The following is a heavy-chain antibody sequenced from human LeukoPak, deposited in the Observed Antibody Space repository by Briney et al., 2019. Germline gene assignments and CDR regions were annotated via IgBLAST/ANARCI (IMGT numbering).Heavy chain of an antibody. CDR3: ARVDLWFGESYFDY. CDR1: GFTFSSYA. V-gene: IGHV3-53*04. D-gene: IGHD3-10*01. Sequence: GGSLRLSCAASGFTFSSYAMSWVRQAPGKGLEWVSVIYSGGSTYYADSVKGRFTISRHNSKNTLYLQMNSLRAEDTAVYYCARVDLWFGESYFDYWGQGTLVTVSS. CDR2: IYSGGST. J-gene: IGHJ4*02.